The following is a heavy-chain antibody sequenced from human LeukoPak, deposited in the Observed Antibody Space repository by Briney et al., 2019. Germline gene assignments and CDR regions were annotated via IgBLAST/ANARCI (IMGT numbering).Heavy chain of an antibody. D-gene: IGHD6-13*01. V-gene: IGHV3-66*02. CDR3: VSSTGQQFIPYDY. Sequence: GGSLRLSCAASAINVATNYMTWIRQAPGKVLEWVSLIYGDNAAYYAESVRGRFIISRDSLKNTLFLQMNSLRAEDTAVYYCVSSTGQQFIPYDYWGHGTHVTVSS. J-gene: IGHJ4*01. CDR2: IYGDNAA. CDR1: AINVATNY.